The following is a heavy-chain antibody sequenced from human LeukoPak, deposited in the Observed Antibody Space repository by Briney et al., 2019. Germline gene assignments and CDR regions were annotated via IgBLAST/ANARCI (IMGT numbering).Heavy chain of an antibody. V-gene: IGHV3-23*01. D-gene: IGHD1-14*01. CDR2: IKGGGGDP. Sequence: GGSLRLSCAASGFTFSTYAMGWVRQAPGKGLEWVSSIKGGGGDPFYADSVKGRFTISRDNSKNTLSLQLHSLRAEDSAVYYCAKGGHDFNPFYRWGQGTLVTDSA. CDR3: AKGGHDFNPFYR. CDR1: GFTFSTYA. J-gene: IGHJ4*02.